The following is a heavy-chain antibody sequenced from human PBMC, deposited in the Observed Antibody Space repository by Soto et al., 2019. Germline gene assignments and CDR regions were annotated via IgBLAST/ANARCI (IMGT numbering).Heavy chain of an antibody. J-gene: IGHJ4*02. D-gene: IGHD2-2*01. Sequence: EVQVVESGGGLVQPGGSLRLSCAASGFSVTNNYMNWVRQAPGKGLEWVSIIVIGGNTYYADSVKDRFTISRDNSXXTXXLHMDSLRAEDTAVYYCARGRGSTGYLGREHYFDYWGQGTLVTVSP. CDR1: GFSVTNNY. CDR2: IVIGGNT. CDR3: ARGRGSTGYLGREHYFDY. V-gene: IGHV3-66*01.